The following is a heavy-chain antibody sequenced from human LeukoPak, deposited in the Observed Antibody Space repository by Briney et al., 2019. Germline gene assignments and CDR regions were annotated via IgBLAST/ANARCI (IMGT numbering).Heavy chain of an antibody. D-gene: IGHD5-18*01. J-gene: IGHJ6*03. Sequence: ASVKVSCKASGGIFTSYTISWVRQAPGQGLEWMGWMNPNSGNTGYAQKFQGRVTMTRNTSISTAYMELSSLRSEDTAVYYCAWGKYSYGTAYYYYYYMDVWGKGTTVTVSS. V-gene: IGHV1-8*01. CDR2: MNPNSGNT. CDR1: GGIFTSYT. CDR3: AWGKYSYGTAYYYYYYMDV.